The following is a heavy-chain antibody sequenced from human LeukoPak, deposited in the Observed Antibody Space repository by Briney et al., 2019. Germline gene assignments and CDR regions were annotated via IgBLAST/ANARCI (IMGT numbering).Heavy chain of an antibody. CDR3: AKDPYSGSYAFDY. J-gene: IGHJ4*02. Sequence: GGSLRLSCAASGFTFSSYWMSWVRQAPGKGLEWVSAISGSGGSTYYADSVKGRFTISRDNSKNTLYLQMNSLRAEDTAVYYCAKDPYSGSYAFDYWGQGTLVTVSS. CDR1: GFTFSSYW. D-gene: IGHD1-26*01. CDR2: ISGSGGST. V-gene: IGHV3-23*01.